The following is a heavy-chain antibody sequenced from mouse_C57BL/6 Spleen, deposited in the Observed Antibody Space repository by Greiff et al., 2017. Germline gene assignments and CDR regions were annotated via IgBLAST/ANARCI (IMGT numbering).Heavy chain of an antibody. D-gene: IGHD3-2*02. V-gene: IGHV1-39*01. Sequence: VQLKESGPELVKPGASVKISCKASGYSFTDYNMNWVKQSNGKSLEWIGVINPNYGTTSYNQKFKGKATLTVDQSSSTAYMQLNSLTSEDSAVYYCARDSGYRGYYAMDYWGQGTSVTVSS. J-gene: IGHJ4*01. CDR2: INPNYGTT. CDR3: ARDSGYRGYYAMDY. CDR1: GYSFTDYN.